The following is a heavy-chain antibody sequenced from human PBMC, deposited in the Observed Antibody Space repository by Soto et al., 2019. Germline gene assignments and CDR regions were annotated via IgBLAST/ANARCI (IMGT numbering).Heavy chain of an antibody. V-gene: IGHV1-69*01. CDR3: ARGYCSGGSCYRGANWFDP. D-gene: IGHD2-15*01. Sequence: QVQLVQSGAEVKKPGSSVKVSCKASGGTFSSYAISWVRQAPGQGLEWMGGIIPIFGTANYAQKFQGRVTITADEATSTGYMELSSLRSEDTAVYYCARGYCSGGSCYRGANWFDPWGQGTLVTVSS. J-gene: IGHJ5*02. CDR2: IIPIFGTA. CDR1: GGTFSSYA.